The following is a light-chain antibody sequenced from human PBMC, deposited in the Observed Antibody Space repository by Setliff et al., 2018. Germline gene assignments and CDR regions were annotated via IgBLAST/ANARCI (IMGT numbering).Light chain of an antibody. CDR1: GSDVGYYNY. CDR3: SSYTSSSTRV. V-gene: IGLV2-14*01. CDR2: EVS. J-gene: IGLJ1*01. Sequence: QSALAQPASVSGSPGQSITISCTGTGSDVGYYNYVSWYQQHPGKAPKLMIYEVSNRPSGVSNRFSGSKSGNTASLTISGLQAEDEADYYCSSYTSSSTRVFGTGTKV.